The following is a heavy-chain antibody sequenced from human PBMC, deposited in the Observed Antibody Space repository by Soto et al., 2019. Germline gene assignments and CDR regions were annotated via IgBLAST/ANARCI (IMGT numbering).Heavy chain of an antibody. CDR3: ASSYGSGYRAFDS. J-gene: IGHJ4*02. Sequence: QVQLVQSGAEVKKPGSSVRVSCKASGDTFNFYSINWVRQAPGLGLEWMGRINPILSLSNYAPRFQGRVTMTADKSTTTAYMELSSLRSEDTAMYYCASSYGSGYRAFDSWGQGALVTGSS. CDR2: INPILSLS. D-gene: IGHD3-10*01. CDR1: GDTFNFYS. V-gene: IGHV1-69*02.